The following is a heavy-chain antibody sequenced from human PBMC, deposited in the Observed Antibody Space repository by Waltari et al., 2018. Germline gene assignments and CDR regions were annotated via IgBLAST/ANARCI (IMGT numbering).Heavy chain of an antibody. CDR1: GGSISSYY. CDR2: IYTSGST. Sequence: QVQLQESGPGLVKPSETLSLTCTVSGGSISSYYWSWIRQPAGKGLEWMGRIYTSGSTNYNPARKSRVTMSVDTSKNQFSLKLSSVTAADTAVYYCARGPSGGSYLKIYYYYYGMDVWGQGTTVTVSS. V-gene: IGHV4-4*07. D-gene: IGHD1-26*01. CDR3: ARGPSGGSYLKIYYYYYGMDV. J-gene: IGHJ6*02.